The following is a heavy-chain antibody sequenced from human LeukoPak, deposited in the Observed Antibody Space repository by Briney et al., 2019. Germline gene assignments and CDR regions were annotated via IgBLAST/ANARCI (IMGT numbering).Heavy chain of an antibody. CDR1: GYNFIDYY. V-gene: IGHV1-2*02. CDR2: INPNGGGT. Sequence: DSVKVSCKTSGYNFIDYYVYWVRQAPGQRLEWMGWINPNGGGTNYAQKLQGRVTMTTDTSTSTAYMELRSLRSDDTAVYYCASLKNYYDSSGYLVTDAFDIWGQGTMVTVSS. J-gene: IGHJ3*02. CDR3: ASLKNYYDSSGYLVTDAFDI. D-gene: IGHD3-22*01.